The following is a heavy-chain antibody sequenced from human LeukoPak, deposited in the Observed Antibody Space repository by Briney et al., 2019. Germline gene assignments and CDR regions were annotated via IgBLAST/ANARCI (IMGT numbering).Heavy chain of an antibody. CDR2: IYPDNSDT. Sequence: GESLKISCKASGYSFTNYWIGWVRQMPGKGLEWMGIIYPDNSDTRYSPSFQGQVTISADKSITTAYLQWSSLKASDTAMYYCARIAVAGNNWFDPWGQGTLVTVSS. CDR3: ARIAVAGNNWFDP. CDR1: GYSFTNYW. V-gene: IGHV5-51*01. J-gene: IGHJ5*02. D-gene: IGHD6-19*01.